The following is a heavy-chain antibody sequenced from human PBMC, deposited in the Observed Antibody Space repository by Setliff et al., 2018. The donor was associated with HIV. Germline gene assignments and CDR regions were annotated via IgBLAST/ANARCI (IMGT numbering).Heavy chain of an antibody. CDR3: VRGPPRGLELHNWFDP. D-gene: IGHD1-7*01. V-gene: IGHV1-2*02. CDR2: INCNSGGT. CDR1: GYTFTGSF. Sequence: ASVKVSCKSSGYTFTGSFMHWVRQAPGQGLEWMGWINCNSGGTYYAQNFQGRVTMTRDNAKNSLYLQMSSLRAEDTALYYCVRGPPRGLELHNWFDPWGQGTLVTVSS. J-gene: IGHJ5*02.